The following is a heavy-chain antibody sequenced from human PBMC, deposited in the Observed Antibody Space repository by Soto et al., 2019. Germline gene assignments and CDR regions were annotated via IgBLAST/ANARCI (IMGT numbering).Heavy chain of an antibody. D-gene: IGHD3-10*01. CDR3: ARGHGSGSYYGIDY. J-gene: IGHJ4*02. Sequence: PSETLSLTCTVSGGSISSGDYYWSWIRQPPGKGLEWIGYIYYSGSTYYNPSLKSRVTISVDTSKNQFSLKLSSVTAADTAVYYCARGHGSGSYYGIDYWGQGTLVTVSS. V-gene: IGHV4-30-4*01. CDR1: GGSISSGDYY. CDR2: IYYSGST.